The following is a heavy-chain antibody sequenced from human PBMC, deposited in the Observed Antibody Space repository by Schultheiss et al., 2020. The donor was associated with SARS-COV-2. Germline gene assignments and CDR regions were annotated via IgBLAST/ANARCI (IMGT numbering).Heavy chain of an antibody. CDR1: GDSLRGYS. J-gene: IGHJ4*02. V-gene: IGHV4-34*01. Sequence: SETLSLICAVYGDSLRGYSWSWIRQPPGKGLEWIGEINHSGSTNYNPSLKSRVTISVDTPKNQFSLNLSSVTAADTAVYYCARHRYSSSSYYFDYWGQGTLVTVSS. CDR2: INHSGST. CDR3: ARHRYSSSSYYFDY. D-gene: IGHD6-13*01.